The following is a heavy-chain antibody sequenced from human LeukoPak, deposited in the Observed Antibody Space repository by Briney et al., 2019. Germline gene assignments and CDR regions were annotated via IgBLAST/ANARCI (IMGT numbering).Heavy chain of an antibody. D-gene: IGHD3-10*01. Sequence: PGGSLRLSCAASGFTFSSYWMSWVRQAPGKGLEWVANIKQGGSEKYYVDSVKGRFTISRDNAKNSLYLQMNSLRAEDTAVYYCARDRDYYYMDVWGKGTTVTVSS. CDR3: ARDRDYYYMDV. CDR2: IKQGGSEK. J-gene: IGHJ6*03. V-gene: IGHV3-7*01. CDR1: GFTFSSYW.